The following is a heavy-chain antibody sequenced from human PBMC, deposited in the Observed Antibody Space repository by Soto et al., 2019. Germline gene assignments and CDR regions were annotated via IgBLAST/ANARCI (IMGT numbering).Heavy chain of an antibody. CDR1: GDSVSSNNVA. CDR3: ERGINSAIDI. J-gene: IGHJ3*02. Sequence: SQTLSLTCVISGDSVSSNNVAWNWIRQSPSRGLEWLGRTYYRSKWYNNYAVSVKSRTTINADTSKNQFSLQLASVTPEDTAVYYCERGINSAIDIWGQGTMVTVSS. CDR2: TYYRSKWYN. V-gene: IGHV6-1*01. D-gene: IGHD1-1*01.